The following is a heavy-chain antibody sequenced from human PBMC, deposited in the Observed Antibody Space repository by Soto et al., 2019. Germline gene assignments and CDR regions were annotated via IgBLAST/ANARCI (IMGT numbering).Heavy chain of an antibody. Sequence: PSEALSLPCSVSGGSISTSSYYWGWIRQPPGKGLEWIGSIYYSGSTYYNPSLKSRVTISVDRSKNQFSLKLSSVTAADTAVYYCARVPDRWGQGTLVTVSS. V-gene: IGHV4-39*07. CDR1: GGSISTSSYY. CDR2: IYYSGST. J-gene: IGHJ5*02. D-gene: IGHD2-2*01. CDR3: ARVPDR.